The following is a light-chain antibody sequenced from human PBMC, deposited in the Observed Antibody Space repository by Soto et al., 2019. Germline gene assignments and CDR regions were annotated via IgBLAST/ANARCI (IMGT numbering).Light chain of an antibody. CDR3: LQYNTFPHT. J-gene: IGKJ2*01. V-gene: IGKV1-5*01. CDR1: QNIARW. Sequence: IQMTQSPSTLSASVGDTVTLTCRASQNIARWLAWYQQQPGKAPRLVIFDATSLQTGVPSRFSASGSGADFTLTISSLQPDDLATYYCLQYNTFPHTFGQGTTL. CDR2: DAT.